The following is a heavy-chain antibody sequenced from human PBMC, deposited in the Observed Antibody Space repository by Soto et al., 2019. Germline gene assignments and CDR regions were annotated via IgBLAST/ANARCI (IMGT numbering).Heavy chain of an antibody. Sequence: SVKVSCKASGGTFSSYAISWVRQAPGQGLEWIGGIIPIFGTANYAQKFQGRVTITADKSTSTAYMELSSLRSEDTAVYYCARRITYYYDSSGQMVPYYYYYGMDVWGQGTTVTVYS. V-gene: IGHV1-69*06. CDR1: GGTFSSYA. J-gene: IGHJ6*02. CDR3: ARRITYYYDSSGQMVPYYYYYGMDV. CDR2: IIPIFGTA. D-gene: IGHD3-22*01.